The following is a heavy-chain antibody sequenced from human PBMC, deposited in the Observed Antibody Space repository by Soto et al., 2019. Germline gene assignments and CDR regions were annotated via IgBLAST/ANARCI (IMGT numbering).Heavy chain of an antibody. CDR1: GGSMSEYF. CDR2: IYYLGST. D-gene: IGHD3-10*01. V-gene: IGHV4-59*01. Sequence: XETLCLTCSVSGGSMSEYFWSWIRQSPGKGLEWIGYIYYLGSTDYNPSLKSRVTISVDTSKRQFSLRLTSVTAADTAVYYCARDGYDGSGSPYPAYWGPGTQVTVSS. J-gene: IGHJ4*02. CDR3: ARDGYDGSGSPYPAY.